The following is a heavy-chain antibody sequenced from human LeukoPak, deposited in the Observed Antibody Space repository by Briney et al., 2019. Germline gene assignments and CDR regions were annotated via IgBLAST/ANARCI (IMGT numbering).Heavy chain of an antibody. J-gene: IGHJ4*02. CDR3: ARSLDSYGVGY. CDR2: IRTGDSSM. Sequence: PGRSLRLSCTASGFTLTGYEMNWVRQAPGKGLEWVSFIRTGDSSMYYADSVKGRFTISADNAKNSVYLQMNNLRAGDTAVYYCARSLDSYGVGYWGQGTLVTVSS. CDR1: GFTLTGYE. V-gene: IGHV3-48*03. D-gene: IGHD3-10*01.